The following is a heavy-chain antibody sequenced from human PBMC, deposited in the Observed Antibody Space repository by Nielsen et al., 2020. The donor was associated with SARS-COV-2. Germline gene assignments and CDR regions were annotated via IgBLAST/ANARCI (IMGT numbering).Heavy chain of an antibody. CDR3: ARDHSSSDKGGAFDI. V-gene: IGHV3-30*03. CDR1: GFTFSSYG. CDR2: ISYDGSNK. D-gene: IGHD6-6*01. Sequence: GGSLRLSCAASGFTFSSYGMHWVRQAPGKGLEWVAVISYDGSNKYYADSVKGRFTISRDNSKNTLYLQMNSLRAEDTAVYYCARDHSSSDKGGAFDIWGQGTMVTVSS. J-gene: IGHJ3*02.